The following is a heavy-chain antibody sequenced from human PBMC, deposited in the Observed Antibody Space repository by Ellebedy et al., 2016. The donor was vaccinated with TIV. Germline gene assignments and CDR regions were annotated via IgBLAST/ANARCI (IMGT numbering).Heavy chain of an antibody. CDR2: IYPGDSDT. Sequence: GESLKISCKGSGYSFTTYWIGWVRQMPGKGLEWMGIIYPGDSDTRYSPSFQGHVTISADKSISIAYMQWSSLKASDTAMYYCARRGSGDTPDYWGQGTQVTVSS. D-gene: IGHD3-10*01. CDR1: GYSFTTYW. J-gene: IGHJ4*02. CDR3: ARRGSGDTPDY. V-gene: IGHV5-51*01.